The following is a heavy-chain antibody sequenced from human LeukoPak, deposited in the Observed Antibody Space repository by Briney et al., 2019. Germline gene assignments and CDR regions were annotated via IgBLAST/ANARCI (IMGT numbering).Heavy chain of an antibody. Sequence: GGSLRLSYAASGFTVSSNYMSWVRQAPGKGLEWVSVIYSGGSTYYADSVKGRFTISRDNSKNTLYLQMNSLRAEDTAVYYCARVAGSGWDDFDYWGQGTLVTVSS. CDR2: IYSGGST. V-gene: IGHV3-66*01. J-gene: IGHJ4*02. CDR3: ARVAGSGWDDFDY. CDR1: GFTVSSNY. D-gene: IGHD6-19*01.